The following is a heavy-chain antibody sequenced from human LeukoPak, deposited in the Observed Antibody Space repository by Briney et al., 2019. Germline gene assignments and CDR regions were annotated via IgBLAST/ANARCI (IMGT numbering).Heavy chain of an antibody. D-gene: IGHD3-22*01. J-gene: IGHJ4*02. CDR2: IYYSGST. Sequence: PSETLSLTCTVSGGSISSYYWSWIRRPPGKGLEWIGYIYYSGSTNYNPSLKSRVTVSVDTSKNQFSLNLSSVTAADTAVYYCARAYYYDSSGYQRLFDYWGQGTLVTVSS. V-gene: IGHV4-59*01. CDR1: GGSISSYY. CDR3: ARAYYYDSSGYQRLFDY.